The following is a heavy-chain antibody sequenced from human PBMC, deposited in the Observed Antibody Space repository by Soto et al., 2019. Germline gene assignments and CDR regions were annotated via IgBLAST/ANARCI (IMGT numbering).Heavy chain of an antibody. CDR1: GFTFISFG. CDR3: AKDRGWSSADLDY. J-gene: IGHJ4*02. Sequence: SLRLSCSASGFTFISFGMHWVRQVPGKGLEWVALISYDGSKKYYADSVKGRFTISRDKSKNTLYLQMNSLRVEDTAVYYCAKDRGWSSADLDYRGQGTLVTVSS. D-gene: IGHD6-25*01. CDR2: ISYDGSKK. V-gene: IGHV3-30*18.